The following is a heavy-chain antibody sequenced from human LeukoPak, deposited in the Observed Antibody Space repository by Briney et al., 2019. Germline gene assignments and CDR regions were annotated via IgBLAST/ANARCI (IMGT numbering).Heavy chain of an antibody. D-gene: IGHD3-22*01. V-gene: IGHV4-34*01. Sequence: SETLSLTCAVYGGSFSGYYWSWIRQPPGKGLEWIGSIYYSGSTYYNPSLKSRVTISVDTSKNQFSLKLSSVTAADTAVYYCARGRVVVASAYWGQGTLVTVSS. CDR1: GGSFSGYY. CDR2: IYYSGST. CDR3: ARGRVVVASAY. J-gene: IGHJ4*02.